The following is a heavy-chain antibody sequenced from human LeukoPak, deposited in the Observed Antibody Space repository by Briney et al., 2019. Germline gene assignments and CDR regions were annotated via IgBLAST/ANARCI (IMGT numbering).Heavy chain of an antibody. V-gene: IGHV4-30-2*01. CDR2: IYHSGST. Sequence: SQTLSLTCAVSGGSISSSGYSWSWIRQPPGKGLEWIGYIYHSGSTYYNPSLKSRVTISVDRSKNQFSLKLSSVTAADTAVYYCATQSGSGRFDYWGQGTLVTVSS. J-gene: IGHJ4*02. D-gene: IGHD3-3*01. CDR1: GGSISSSGYS. CDR3: ATQSGSGRFDY.